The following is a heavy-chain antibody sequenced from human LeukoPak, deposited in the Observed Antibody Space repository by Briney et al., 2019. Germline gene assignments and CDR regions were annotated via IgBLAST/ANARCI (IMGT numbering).Heavy chain of an antibody. CDR3: ARDLLGLPHKYFDY. D-gene: IGHD3-16*01. J-gene: IGHJ4*02. V-gene: IGHV3-30*02. CDR2: IWYDGSNK. Sequence: GGSLRLSCAASGFSFSAYGMHWVRQAPGKGLEWVAYIWYDGSNKEYANSVKGRFTISRDTSKSTVYLQMNSLRPEDTAVYYCARDLLGLPHKYFDYWGQGTLLTVSS. CDR1: GFSFSAYG.